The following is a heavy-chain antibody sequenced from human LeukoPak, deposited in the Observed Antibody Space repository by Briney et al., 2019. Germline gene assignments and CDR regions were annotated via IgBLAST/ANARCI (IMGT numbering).Heavy chain of an antibody. CDR2: INHSGST. CDR3: ARAGYSSGWYNWFDP. J-gene: IGHJ5*02. V-gene: IGHV4-34*01. CDR1: GGSFSGYY. D-gene: IGHD6-19*01. Sequence: KTSETLSLTCAVYGGSFSGYYWSWIRQPPGKGLEWIGEINHSGSTNYNPSLKSRVTISADTSKNQFSLKLSSVTAADTAVYYCARAGYSSGWYNWFDPWGQGTLVTVSS.